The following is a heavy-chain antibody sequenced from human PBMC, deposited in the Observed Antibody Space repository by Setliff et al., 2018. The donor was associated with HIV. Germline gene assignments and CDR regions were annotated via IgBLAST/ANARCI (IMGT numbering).Heavy chain of an antibody. D-gene: IGHD3-10*01. CDR3: TRYGSGRSAGNNYYYNYMDV. Sequence: PGGSLRLSCTASGFMFGDYAMSWVRQAPGKGLEWVGFIRDKAYGGTTEYYADSVKGRLTISRDNSKNTLFLQMNSLRPEDTAVYYCTRYGSGRSAGNNYYYNYMDVWGKGTTVTVSS. V-gene: IGHV3-49*04. J-gene: IGHJ6*03. CDR1: GFMFGDYA. CDR2: IRDKAYGGTT.